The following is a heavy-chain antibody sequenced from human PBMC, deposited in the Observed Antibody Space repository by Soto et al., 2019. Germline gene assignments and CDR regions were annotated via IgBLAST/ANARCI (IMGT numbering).Heavy chain of an antibody. Sequence: DVQLLESGGGLVQPGGSLRLSCATSGFTFGNYGMNWVRQAPGKGLEWVSGISGGAGNTYYADSVKGRFTISSDPSKNAVFLEMNSLRAEDTAVYYCAKGFIVVVTVLRPDDAFDVWGQGTLVTGSS. D-gene: IGHD2-21*02. CDR3: AKGFIVVVTVLRPDDAFDV. V-gene: IGHV3-23*01. CDR2: ISGGAGNT. J-gene: IGHJ3*01. CDR1: GFTFGNYG.